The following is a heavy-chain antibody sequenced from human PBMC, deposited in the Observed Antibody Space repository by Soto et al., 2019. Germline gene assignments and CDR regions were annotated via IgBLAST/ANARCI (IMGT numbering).Heavy chain of an antibody. J-gene: IGHJ6*02. CDR2: ISSSSNTI. CDR1: GFTFSSYS. D-gene: IGHD7-27*01. Sequence: EVQLVESGGGLVQPGGSLRLSCAASGFTFSSYSMNWVRQAPGKGLEWMSYISSSSNTIYYADSVKGRYTISRDYAKNSVYLQRTSLTSEETAVYYCVRGVPGDPPYFWYGMDVWGQGTTVTVS. V-gene: IGHV3-48*01. CDR3: VRGVPGDPPYFWYGMDV.